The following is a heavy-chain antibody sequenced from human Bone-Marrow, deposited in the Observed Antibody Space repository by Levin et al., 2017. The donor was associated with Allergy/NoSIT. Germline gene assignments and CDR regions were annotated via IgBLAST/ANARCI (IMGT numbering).Heavy chain of an antibody. D-gene: IGHD3-22*01. CDR3: ARDSTPYYYDSSGYQTEYFQH. CDR2: ISSSSSTI. CDR1: GFTFSSYS. J-gene: IGHJ1*01. Sequence: GGSLRLSCAASGFTFSSYSMNWVRQAPGKGLEWVSYISSSSSTIYYADSVKGRFTISRDNAKNSLYLQMNSLRDEDTAVYYCARDSTPYYYDSSGYQTEYFQHWGQGTLVTVSS. V-gene: IGHV3-48*02.